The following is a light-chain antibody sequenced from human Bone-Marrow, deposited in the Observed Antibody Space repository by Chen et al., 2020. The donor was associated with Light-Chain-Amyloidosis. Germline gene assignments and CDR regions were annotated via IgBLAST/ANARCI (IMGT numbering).Light chain of an antibody. J-gene: IGKJ4*01. V-gene: IGKV3-11*01. CDR2: DAS. CDR3: QHRGGWPPLS. Sequence: EVVLTQSPATLSLSPGERATLSCRASHTISPHLVCYQQKPGQVPRLLIYDASTRATGIPARFSGSGSGTDFTLSISSLEAEDFAVYYCQHRGGWPPLSFGGGTKIEIK. CDR1: HTISPH.